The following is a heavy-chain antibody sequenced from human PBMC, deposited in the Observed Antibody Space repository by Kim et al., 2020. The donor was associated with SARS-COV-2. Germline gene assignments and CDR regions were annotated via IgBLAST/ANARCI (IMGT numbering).Heavy chain of an antibody. J-gene: IGHJ4*02. CDR3: ARSLRSSWYWFDY. CDR2: INHSGST. D-gene: IGHD6-13*01. CDR1: GGSFSGYY. Sequence: SETLSLTCAVYGGSFSGYYWSWIRQPPGKGLEWIGEINHSGSTNYNPSLKSRVTISVDTSKNQFSLKLSSVTAADTAVYYCARSLRSSWYWFDYWGQGTLVTVSS. V-gene: IGHV4-34*01.